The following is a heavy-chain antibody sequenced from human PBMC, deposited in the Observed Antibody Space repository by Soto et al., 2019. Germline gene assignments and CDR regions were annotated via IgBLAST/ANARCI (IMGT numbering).Heavy chain of an antibody. D-gene: IGHD3-22*01. V-gene: IGHV4-30-4*01. CDR1: GGSISSGDYY. J-gene: IGHJ5*02. Sequence: SETLSLTXTVSGGSISSGDYYWSWIRQPPGKGLEWIGYIYYSGGTYYNPSLKSRVTISVDTSKNQFSLKLSSVTAADTAVYYCARGRQDSSGSRFSPRFDPGGQGTLVNVSS. CDR2: IYYSGGT. CDR3: ARGRQDSSGSRFSPRFDP.